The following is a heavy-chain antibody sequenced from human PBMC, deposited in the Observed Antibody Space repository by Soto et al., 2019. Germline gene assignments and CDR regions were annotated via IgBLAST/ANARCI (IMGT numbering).Heavy chain of an antibody. D-gene: IGHD1-26*01. CDR1: GFTFSSYS. CDR2: VSNGGRYT. V-gene: IGHV3-21*01. J-gene: IGHJ6*03. CDR3: SRDWDDMDV. Sequence: EVQLVESGGGLVKPGESLRLSCAGSGFTFSSYSFNWVRQAPGKGLEWLASVSNGGRYTYYADSVKGRFTISRDNAANSAFLQMNSLRGEDTAVYYCSRDWDDMDVWGNGTTVTVS.